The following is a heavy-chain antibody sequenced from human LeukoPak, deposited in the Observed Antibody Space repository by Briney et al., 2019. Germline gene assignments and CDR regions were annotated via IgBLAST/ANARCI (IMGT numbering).Heavy chain of an antibody. CDR1: GFTFDDYA. V-gene: IGHV3-9*01. CDR2: INWNTNSI. Sequence: GGSLRLSCAASGFTFDDYAMHWVRQAPGKGPEWVSGINWNTNSIKYADSVKGRFTISRDNAKNSLYLQMNSLRAEDTAFYYCAKGSSGWSTDAFDIWGQGTMVTVSS. CDR3: AKGSSGWSTDAFDI. J-gene: IGHJ3*02. D-gene: IGHD6-19*01.